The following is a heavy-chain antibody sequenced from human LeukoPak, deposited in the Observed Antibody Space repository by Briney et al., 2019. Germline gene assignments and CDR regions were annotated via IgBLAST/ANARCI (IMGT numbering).Heavy chain of an antibody. CDR2: ISCFNGDT. Sequence: ASVKVSCKASGYTFNHHGISWVRHAPGQGLEWMGWISCFNGDTHYAQKFQGRVTMTTDTSTTTAYMELRSLRSDDTALYYCARDPTNTSGRYAFFDYWGQGTLVTVSS. V-gene: IGHV1-18*01. CDR3: ARDPTNTSGRYAFFDY. D-gene: IGHD6-19*01. CDR1: GYTFNHHG. J-gene: IGHJ4*02.